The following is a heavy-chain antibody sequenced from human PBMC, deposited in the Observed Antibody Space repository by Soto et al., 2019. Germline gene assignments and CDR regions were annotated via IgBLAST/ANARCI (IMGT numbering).Heavy chain of an antibody. J-gene: IGHJ6*02. CDR3: ARALIQLWPHYYYGMDV. CDR2: IYYSGTT. CDR1: GGSISSGDYY. V-gene: IGHV4-30-4*01. Sequence: LSLTCTVSGGSISSGDYYWSWIRHPPGKGLEWIGYIYYSGTTYYNPSLKSRVTISVDTSKNQFSLKVSSVTAADTAVYYCARALIQLWPHYYYGMDVWGQGTTVTVSS. D-gene: IGHD5-18*01.